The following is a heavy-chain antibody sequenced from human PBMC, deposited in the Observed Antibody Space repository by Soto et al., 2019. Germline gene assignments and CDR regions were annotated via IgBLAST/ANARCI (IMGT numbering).Heavy chain of an antibody. V-gene: IGHV4-4*07. J-gene: IGHJ4*02. CDR3: ARAGIFGVVIMREKQAFDY. Sequence: SETLSLTCTVSGGSISSYYWSWIRQPAGKGLEWIGRIHTSGSTNYNPSLKSRVTMSVDTSKNQFSLKLSSVTAADTAVYYCARAGIFGVVIMREKQAFDYWGQGTLVTVSS. D-gene: IGHD3-3*01. CDR2: IHTSGST. CDR1: GGSISSYY.